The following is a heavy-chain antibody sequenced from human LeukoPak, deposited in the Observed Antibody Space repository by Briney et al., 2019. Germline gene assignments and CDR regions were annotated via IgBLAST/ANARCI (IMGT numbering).Heavy chain of an antibody. D-gene: IGHD4-17*01. CDR2: ISGSGGST. CDR3: AKLGYGDYWGDYYYGMDV. V-gene: IGHV3-23*01. CDR1: GFTSSSYA. J-gene: IGHJ6*02. Sequence: GGSLRLSCAASGFTSSSYAMSWVRQAPGKGLEWVSAISGSGGSTYYADSVKGRFTISRDNSKNTLYLQMNSLRAEDTAVYYCAKLGYGDYWGDYYYGMDVWGQGTTVTVSS.